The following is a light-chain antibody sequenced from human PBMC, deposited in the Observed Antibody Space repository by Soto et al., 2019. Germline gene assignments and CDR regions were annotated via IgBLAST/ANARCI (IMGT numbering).Light chain of an antibody. CDR1: QSVSSN. Sequence: ASQSVSSNLAWYQQKPGQAPRLLIYGASTRATGIPARFNGSGSGTEFTLTISSLQSEDFAVYYCQQYNNWPQTFGQGTKVDI. J-gene: IGKJ1*01. V-gene: IGKV3-15*01. CDR3: QQYNNWPQT. CDR2: GAS.